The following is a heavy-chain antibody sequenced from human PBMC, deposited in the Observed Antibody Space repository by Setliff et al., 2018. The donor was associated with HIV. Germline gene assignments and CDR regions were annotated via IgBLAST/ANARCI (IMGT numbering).Heavy chain of an antibody. CDR2: MNPNSGNT. J-gene: IGHJ3*02. V-gene: IGHV1-8*03. CDR1: GYTFTSYD. Sequence: ASVKVSCKASGYTFTSYDIDWVRQAAGQGLEWMGWMNPNSGNTGCVQKFQGRITITMNTSISTAYMDLSSLRSEGTAVYYCARRKTHSGSFHDAFDIWGQGTMVTVSS. CDR3: ARRKTHSGSFHDAFDI. D-gene: IGHD1-26*01.